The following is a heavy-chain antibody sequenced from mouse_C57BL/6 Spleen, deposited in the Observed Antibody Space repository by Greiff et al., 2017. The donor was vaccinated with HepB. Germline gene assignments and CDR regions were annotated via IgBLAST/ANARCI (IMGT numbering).Heavy chain of an antibody. CDR2: ILPGSGST. V-gene: IGHV1-9*01. Sequence: QVQLQQSGAELMKPGASVKLSCKATGYTFTGYWIEWVKQRPGHGLEWIGEILPGSGSTNYNEKFKGKATFTADTSSNTAYMQLSSLTTEDSAIYYCARWIYYYGSSYGDYYAMDYWGQGTSVTVSS. CDR1: GYTFTGYW. J-gene: IGHJ4*01. CDR3: ARWIYYYGSSYGDYYAMDY. D-gene: IGHD1-1*01.